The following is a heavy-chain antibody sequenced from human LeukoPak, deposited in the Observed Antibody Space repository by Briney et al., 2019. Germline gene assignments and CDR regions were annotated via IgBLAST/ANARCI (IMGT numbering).Heavy chain of an antibody. V-gene: IGHV4-59*01. CDR2: IYYSGST. CDR1: GGSISSYY. D-gene: IGHD3-10*01. CDR3: ARGEYGSGGFDY. J-gene: IGHJ4*02. Sequence: SETLSLTCTVSGGSISSYYWSWIRQPPGKGLEWIGYIYYSGSTNYNPSLKSRVTISVDTSKNQFSLKLSSVTAADTAVYYCARGEYGSGGFDYWGQGTLATVSS.